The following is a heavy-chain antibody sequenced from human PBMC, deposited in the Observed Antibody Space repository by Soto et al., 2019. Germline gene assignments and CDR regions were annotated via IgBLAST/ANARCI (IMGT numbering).Heavy chain of an antibody. D-gene: IGHD5-12*01. CDR2: MNTNSGNT. V-gene: IGHV1-8*01. CDR1: GYTFTSYD. J-gene: IGHJ4*02. Sequence: QVQLVQSGAEVKKPGASVKVSCTASGYTFTSYDINWVRQAPGQGLKWMGWMNTNSGNTAYAQKFQGRVTMTSNTSISTAYMELSSLRSEDTDVYYCARERRDGYDNWGQGTLVTVSS. CDR3: ARERRDGYDN.